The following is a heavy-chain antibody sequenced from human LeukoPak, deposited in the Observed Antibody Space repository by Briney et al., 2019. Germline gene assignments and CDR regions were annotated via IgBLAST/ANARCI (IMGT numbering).Heavy chain of an antibody. CDR2: IKQDGSEK. CDR3: ARGRYCSGGSCRQRNYFDY. CDR1: GFTFSSYW. D-gene: IGHD2-15*01. Sequence: PGGSLRLSCAASGFTFSSYWMSWVRQAPGKGLEWVANIKQDGSEKYYVDSVKGRFTISRDNAKNSLYLQMNSLRAEDTAVYYCARGRYCSGGSCRQRNYFDYWGQGTLVTVSS. J-gene: IGHJ4*02. V-gene: IGHV3-7*01.